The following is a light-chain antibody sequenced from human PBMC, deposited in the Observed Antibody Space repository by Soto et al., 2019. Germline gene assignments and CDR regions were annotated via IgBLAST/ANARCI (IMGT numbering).Light chain of an antibody. CDR1: QSVSNNY. CDR2: GAS. CDR3: QQYGSSPFT. J-gene: IGKJ3*01. Sequence: EIVLTQSPGTLSLSPGERATLSCRASQSVSNNYLAWHQQKPGQAPRLLIYGASSRAAGIPDRFRGSGSGTDFTLTISRLEPEDFAVYYCQQYGSSPFTFGPGTKVDIK. V-gene: IGKV3-20*01.